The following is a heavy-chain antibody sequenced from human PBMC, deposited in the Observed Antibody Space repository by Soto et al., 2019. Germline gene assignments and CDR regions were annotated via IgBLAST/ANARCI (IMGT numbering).Heavy chain of an antibody. D-gene: IGHD2-2*01. CDR1: GFTFTTYA. Sequence: GSLRLSCVDPGFTFTTYALHWIRQAPGKGLEWVAVISPNGNNQYYADSVKGRFTISRDTSKSTLYLQMTSLRPDDTAVYYCASGAGFYLDTSRYWGQGTLVTVSS. J-gene: IGHJ4*02. CDR3: ASGAGFYLDTSRY. V-gene: IGHV3-30*04. CDR2: ISPNGNNQ.